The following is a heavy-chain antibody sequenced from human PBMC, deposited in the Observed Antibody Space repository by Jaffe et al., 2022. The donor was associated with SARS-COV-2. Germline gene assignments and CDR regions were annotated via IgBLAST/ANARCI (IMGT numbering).Heavy chain of an antibody. J-gene: IGHJ5*02. D-gene: IGHD2-2*01. V-gene: IGHV1-69*01. CDR1: GGTFTGFA. CDR2: STPFIHRS. Sequence: QVQLVQSGAEVKKPGSSVKVSCKASGGTFTGFAINWVRQAPGEGLEWMAGSTPFIHRSSYAQKFQGRLSIVEDESTATAYMELTNLTSDDTAIYFCTRGGASNLWGQGTLVTVSS. CDR3: TRGGASNL.